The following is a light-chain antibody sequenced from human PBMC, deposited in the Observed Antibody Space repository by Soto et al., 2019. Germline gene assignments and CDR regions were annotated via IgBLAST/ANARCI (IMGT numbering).Light chain of an antibody. V-gene: IGLV2-18*02. CDR3: SSYTTISTVV. Sequence: QSALTQPPSVSGSPGQSVTISCTGTSSDVGSFNRVSWYQQPPGTAPKLMIFEVNNRPSGVPGRFSGSKSGNTASLTISGLQAEDEADYYCSSYTTISTVVFGGGTKLTV. J-gene: IGLJ2*01. CDR1: SSDVGSFNR. CDR2: EVN.